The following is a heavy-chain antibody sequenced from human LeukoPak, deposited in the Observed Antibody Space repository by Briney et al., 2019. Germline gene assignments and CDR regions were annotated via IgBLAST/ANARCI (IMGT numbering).Heavy chain of an antibody. D-gene: IGHD6-13*01. CDR1: GGSISSYY. Sequence: SETLSLTCTVSGGSISSYYWSWIRQPPGKGLEWIGYIYYSGSINYNPSLKSRVTISVDTSKNQFSLKLSSVTAADTAVYYCARGGSSLTSWGQGTLVTVSS. CDR2: IYYSGSI. V-gene: IGHV4-59*12. CDR3: ARGGSSLTS. J-gene: IGHJ4*02.